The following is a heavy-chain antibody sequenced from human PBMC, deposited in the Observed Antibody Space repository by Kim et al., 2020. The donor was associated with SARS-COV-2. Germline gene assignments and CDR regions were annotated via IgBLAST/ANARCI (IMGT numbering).Heavy chain of an antibody. CDR2: INPSGGST. Sequence: ASVKVSCKASGYTFTSYYMHWVRQAPGQGLEWMGIINPSGGSTSYAQKFQGRVTMTRDTSTSTVYMELSSLRSEDTAVYYCARTLRCSSTSCYGYYYYGMDVWGQGTTVTVSS. CDR1: GYTFTSYY. CDR3: ARTLRCSSTSCYGYYYYGMDV. V-gene: IGHV1-46*01. D-gene: IGHD2-2*01. J-gene: IGHJ6*02.